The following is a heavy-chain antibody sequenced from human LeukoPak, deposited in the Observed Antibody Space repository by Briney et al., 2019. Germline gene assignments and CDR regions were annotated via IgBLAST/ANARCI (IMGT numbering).Heavy chain of an antibody. V-gene: IGHV1-2*02. CDR3: ARGGYHLLWGDY. D-gene: IGHD1-1*01. Sequence: ASVKVSCKASGHTFTGYYIHWVRQAPGQGLEWMGWINGNSGGTNYAQKFQGRVTMTRDMSITTAYMELSSLRSDDTAVYYCARGGYHLLWGDYWGQGTLVTVSS. CDR2: INGNSGGT. CDR1: GHTFTGYY. J-gene: IGHJ4*02.